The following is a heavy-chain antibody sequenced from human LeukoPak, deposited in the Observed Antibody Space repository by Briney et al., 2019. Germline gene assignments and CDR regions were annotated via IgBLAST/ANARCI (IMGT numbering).Heavy chain of an antibody. CDR3: ARDTTWGYNDYTTPYNWFDP. Sequence: TGRSLRLSCAASGFTFSSFGMHWVRQGPDKGLEWVALIWYDGSNKHYADSVKGRYNVSRDNSRNTLYLHMNSLRVEDTAVYYCARDTTWGYNDYTTPYNWFDPWGQGTLVTVSS. CDR1: GFTFSSFG. D-gene: IGHD4-11*01. CDR2: IWYDGSNK. V-gene: IGHV3-33*01. J-gene: IGHJ5*02.